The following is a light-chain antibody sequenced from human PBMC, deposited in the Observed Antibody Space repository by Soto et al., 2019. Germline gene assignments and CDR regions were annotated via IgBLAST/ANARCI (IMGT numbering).Light chain of an antibody. CDR2: GAS. V-gene: IGKV3-20*01. Sequence: EIVLTQSPGTLSLSPGERATLSCRASQSVSSSYLAWYQQKPGQAPRLLIYGASSRATGIPDRFSGSGSGTDFTLTSSRLEPEDFAVYSCQQYGSSGYTFGQGTKLEIK. CDR3: QQYGSSGYT. J-gene: IGKJ2*01. CDR1: QSVSSSY.